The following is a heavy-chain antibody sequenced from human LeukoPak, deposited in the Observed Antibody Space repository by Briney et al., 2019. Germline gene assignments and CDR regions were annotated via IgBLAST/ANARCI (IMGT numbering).Heavy chain of an antibody. V-gene: IGHV3-30*18. J-gene: IGHJ4*02. CDR1: GFTFSSYG. CDR3: AKPLMTTVTLFDY. CDR2: ISYDGSNK. Sequence: GGSLRLSCAASGFTFSSYGMHWVRQAPGKGLEWVAVISYDGSNKYYADSVKGRFTISRDNSKNTLYLQMNSLRAEGTAVYYCAKPLMTTVTLFDYWGQGTLVTVSS. D-gene: IGHD4-17*01.